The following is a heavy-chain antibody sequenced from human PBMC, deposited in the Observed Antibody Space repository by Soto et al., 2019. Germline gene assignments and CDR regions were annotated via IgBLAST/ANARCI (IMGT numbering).Heavy chain of an antibody. CDR2: ISSSSSTI. CDR1: GFTFSSYS. V-gene: IGHV3-48*02. Sequence: EVQLVESGGGLVQPGGSLRLSCAASGFTFSSYSMNWVRQAPGKGLEWVSYISSSSSTIYYADSVKGRFTISRDNAKNSLYLQMNSLRDEDTAVYYCARGDQYYDFWRGPPAYYFDYWGQGTLVTVSS. J-gene: IGHJ4*02. CDR3: ARGDQYYDFWRGPPAYYFDY. D-gene: IGHD3-3*01.